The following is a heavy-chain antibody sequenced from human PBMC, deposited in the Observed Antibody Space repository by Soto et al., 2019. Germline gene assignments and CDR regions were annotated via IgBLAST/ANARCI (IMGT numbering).Heavy chain of an antibody. D-gene: IGHD4-17*01. V-gene: IGHV1-18*01. CDR2: ISAYNGNT. CDR3: ARDTVPNYYYYGMDV. Sequence: ASVKVSCKASGYTFTSYGISWVRQAPGQGLEWMGWISAYNGNTNYAQKLQGRVTMTTDTSTSTAYMELRSLRSDDTAVYYCARDTVPNYYYYGMDVWGQGTTVTVSS. CDR1: GYTFTSYG. J-gene: IGHJ6*02.